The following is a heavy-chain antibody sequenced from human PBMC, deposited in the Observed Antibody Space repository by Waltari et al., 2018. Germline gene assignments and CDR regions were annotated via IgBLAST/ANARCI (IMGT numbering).Heavy chain of an antibody. D-gene: IGHD3-10*01. J-gene: IGHJ4*02. CDR2: ISGHGGHT. Sequence: QVQLVQSGAEVKKPGASVKVSCKASGYTFTNYGVTWVRRAPGQGLEWMGWISGHGGHTKYTQSLQGRVTMTTDTSTSTAYMELRSLRSDDTAVYYCAREGSGDPFFDYWGQGTLVTVSS. V-gene: IGHV1-18*01. CDR1: GYTFTNYG. CDR3: AREGSGDPFFDY.